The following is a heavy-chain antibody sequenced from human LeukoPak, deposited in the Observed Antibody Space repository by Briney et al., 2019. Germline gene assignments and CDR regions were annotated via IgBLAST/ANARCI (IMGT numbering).Heavy chain of an antibody. V-gene: IGHV4-34*01. Sequence: SETLSLTCAVYGGSFSGYYWSWIRQPPGKGLEWIGEINHSGSTNYNPSLMSRVTISVDTSKNQFSLKLSSVTAADTAVYYCARGYYYLDPWGQGTLDTVSS. CDR2: INHSGST. CDR1: GGSFSGYY. J-gene: IGHJ5*02. D-gene: IGHD3-10*01. CDR3: ARGYYYLDP.